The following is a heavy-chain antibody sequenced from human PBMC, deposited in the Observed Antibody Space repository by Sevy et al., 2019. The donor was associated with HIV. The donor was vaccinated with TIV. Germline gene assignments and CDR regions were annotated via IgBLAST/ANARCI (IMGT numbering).Heavy chain of an antibody. J-gene: IGHJ4*02. V-gene: IGHV3-33*01. CDR1: GFTFGRHG. D-gene: IGHD3-16*01. CDR3: AGEIQGEGSRSVTLVPHFDF. Sequence: GGSLRLSCAASGFTFGRHGMHWVRQAPGKGLEWVAVIWFDGSNKYYADSVQGRFTISRDNSKNTLYLQLNSLRVGDLAVYFCAGEIQGEGSRSVTLVPHFDFWGQGTLVTVSS. CDR2: IWFDGSNK.